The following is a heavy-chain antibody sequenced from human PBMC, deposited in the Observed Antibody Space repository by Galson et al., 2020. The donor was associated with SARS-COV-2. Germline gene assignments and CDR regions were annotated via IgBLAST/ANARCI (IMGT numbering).Heavy chain of an antibody. Sequence: GGSLRLSFAASGFTFSSYWMSWVRQAPGKGLEWVANIKQDGSEKYYVDSVKGRFTISRDNAKNSLYLQMNSLRAEDTAVYYCARVPGLERRSSPYYFYYGMDVWGQGTTVTVSS. J-gene: IGHJ6*02. CDR3: ARVPGLERRSSPYYFYYGMDV. V-gene: IGHV3-7*01. CDR1: GFTFSSYW. CDR2: IKQDGSEK. D-gene: IGHD1-1*01.